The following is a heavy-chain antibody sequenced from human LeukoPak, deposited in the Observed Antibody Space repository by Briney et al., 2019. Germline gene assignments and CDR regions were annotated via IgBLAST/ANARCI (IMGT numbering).Heavy chain of an antibody. CDR2: ISSSGSTI. J-gene: IGHJ6*02. Sequence: GGSLRLSCAASGFTFSSYWMSWVRQAPGKGLEWVSYISSSGSTIYYADSAKGRFTISRDNAKNSLYLQMNSLRAEDTAVYYCAREGNYGMDVWGQGTTVTVSS. D-gene: IGHD3-10*01. CDR1: GFTFSSYW. CDR3: AREGNYGMDV. V-gene: IGHV3-48*04.